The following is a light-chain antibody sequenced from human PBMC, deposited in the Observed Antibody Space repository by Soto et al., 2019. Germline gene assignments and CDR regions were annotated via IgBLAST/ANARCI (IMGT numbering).Light chain of an antibody. CDR2: EVS. V-gene: IGLV2-8*01. CDR3: SSYAGSNNFVV. CDR1: SSDVGGYNY. Sequence: QSALTQPASVSGSPGQSIAISCTGTSSDVGGYNYVSWYQQLPGKAPKLMIYEVSKRPSGVPDRFSGSKSGNTASLTVSGLQAEDEADYYCSSYAGSNNFVVFGGGTKLAVL. J-gene: IGLJ2*01.